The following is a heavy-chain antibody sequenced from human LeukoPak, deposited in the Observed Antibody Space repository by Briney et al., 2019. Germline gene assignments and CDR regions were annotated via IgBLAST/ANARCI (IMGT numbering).Heavy chain of an antibody. CDR2: VKSNTVGGTT. Sequence: GGSLRLSCAGSGFTFSDAWMSCVRQAPGKGLEWVGHVKSNTVGGTTDYAALVKDRFIISRDDSKNTLYLHMSSLQTEDTAVYFCATEYYGAYNFWGQGALVTVSS. V-gene: IGHV3-15*01. CDR3: ATEYYGAYNF. CDR1: GFTFSDAW. D-gene: IGHD3-16*01. J-gene: IGHJ4*02.